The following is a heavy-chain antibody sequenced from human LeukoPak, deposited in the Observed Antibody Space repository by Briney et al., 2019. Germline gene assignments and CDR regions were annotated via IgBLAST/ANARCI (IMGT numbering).Heavy chain of an antibody. V-gene: IGHV4-59*08. CDR3: ARLASSGWSLCGY. Sequence: SETLSLTCTVSGGSISGYYWSWIRQPPGKGPEWTGYIYYSGSTNYNPSLKSRVTISVDTSKNQFSLKMNSVTAADTAVYYCARLASSGWSLCGYWGQGTLVTVSS. D-gene: IGHD6-19*01. J-gene: IGHJ4*02. CDR1: GGSISGYY. CDR2: IYYSGST.